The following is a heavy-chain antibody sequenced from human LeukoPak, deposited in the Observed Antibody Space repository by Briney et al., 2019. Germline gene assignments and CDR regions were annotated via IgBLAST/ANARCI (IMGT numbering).Heavy chain of an antibody. CDR2: INPSGGST. Sequence: GASVKVSCKAFGYTFTSNYMHWVRQAPGQGLEWMGIINPSGGSTSYAQKFQGRVTMTRDMSTSTVYMELSSLRSEDTAVYYCAREPPNIADFDYWGQGTLVTVSS. CDR3: AREPPNIADFDY. V-gene: IGHV1-46*01. CDR1: GYTFTSNY. J-gene: IGHJ4*02. D-gene: IGHD1-14*01.